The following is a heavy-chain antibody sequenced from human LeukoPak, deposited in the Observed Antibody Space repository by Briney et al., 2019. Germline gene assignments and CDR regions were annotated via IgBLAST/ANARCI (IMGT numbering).Heavy chain of an antibody. CDR3: AREISTTVGGGAFDI. CDR1: GGSISSYY. V-gene: IGHV4-4*07. CDR2: IYNSGST. Sequence: SETLSLTCTVSGGSISSYYWSWIRQPAGKGLEWIGHIYNSGSTNYNPSLKSRVTISVDTSKNQFSLKLTSVITADTAVYYCAREISTTVGGGAFDIWGQGTMVTVSS. D-gene: IGHD3-22*01. J-gene: IGHJ3*02.